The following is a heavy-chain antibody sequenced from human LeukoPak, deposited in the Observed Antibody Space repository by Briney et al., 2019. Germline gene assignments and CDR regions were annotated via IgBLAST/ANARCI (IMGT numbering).Heavy chain of an antibody. CDR1: GFTFSDYY. CDR3: ARIGGGSFPHYYYYMDV. CDR2: INQNSYTI. Sequence: PGGSLRLSCAASGFTFSDYYMTWIRQAPGKGLEWISNINQNSYTIYYADSVKGRFTISRDNAKNTLYLQMNSLRAEDTAVYYCARIGGGSFPHYYYYMDVWGKGTTVTVSS. D-gene: IGHD2-15*01. V-gene: IGHV3-11*04. J-gene: IGHJ6*03.